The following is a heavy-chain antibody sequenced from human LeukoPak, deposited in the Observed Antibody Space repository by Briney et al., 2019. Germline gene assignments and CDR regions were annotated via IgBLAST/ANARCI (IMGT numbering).Heavy chain of an antibody. CDR3: ARHRVMGVGRVPPAFDI. CDR2: IYPGDSDT. Sequence: GDSLKISCKGFGYSFTSYWIAWVRQMPGKGLEWMGIIYPGDSDTRYSPSFQGQVTFSADKSSSTAYLQWSSLKASDTAIYYCARHRVMGVGRVPPAFDIWGQGTMVTVSS. CDR1: GYSFTSYW. D-gene: IGHD3-10*01. V-gene: IGHV5-51*01. J-gene: IGHJ3*02.